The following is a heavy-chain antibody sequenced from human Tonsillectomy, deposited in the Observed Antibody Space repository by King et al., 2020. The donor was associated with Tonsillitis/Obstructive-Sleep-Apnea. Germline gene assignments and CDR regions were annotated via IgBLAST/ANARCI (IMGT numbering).Heavy chain of an antibody. J-gene: IGHJ5*02. CDR1: GGSISSYY. CDR2: NYYSGST. V-gene: IGHV4-59*01. Sequence: VQLQESGPGLVKPSETLSLPCTVSGGSISSYYWSWIRQPPGKGLEWIWYNYYSGSTNYNPSLKSRVTISVDTSKNQLSLKLSSVTAADTAVYYCARDSDTNWFDPWGQGALVTVSS. D-gene: IGHD3-10*01. CDR3: ARDSDTNWFDP.